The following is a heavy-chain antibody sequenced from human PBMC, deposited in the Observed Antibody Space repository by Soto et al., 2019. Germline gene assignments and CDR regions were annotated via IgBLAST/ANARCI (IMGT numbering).Heavy chain of an antibody. J-gene: IGHJ5*02. CDR1: GGSISSYY. CDR3: ATLPPRIVVSLLPIPT. Sequence: SETLSLTCTVSGGSISSYYWSWIRQPPGKGLEWIGYIYSSGNTQSNPSLKTRVTISVDTSKNQFSLRLSSVTAADTAVYYCATLPPRIVVSLLPIPTWGQGILVTVSS. D-gene: IGHD2-21*01. CDR2: IYSSGNT. V-gene: IGHV4-59*08.